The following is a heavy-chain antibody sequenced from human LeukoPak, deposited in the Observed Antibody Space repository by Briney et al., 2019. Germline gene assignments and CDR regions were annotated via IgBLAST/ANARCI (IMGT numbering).Heavy chain of an antibody. CDR1: GGSIGSSSYY. J-gene: IGHJ4*02. V-gene: IGHV4-39*07. Sequence: SETLSLTCTVSGGSIGSSSYYWGWIRQPPGKGLEWIGSIYYSGSTYYNPSLKSRVTISVDTSKNQFSLKLSSVTAADTAVYYCARVSPYDFWSGYRGYFDYWGQGTLVTVSS. CDR2: IYYSGST. D-gene: IGHD3-3*01. CDR3: ARVSPYDFWSGYRGYFDY.